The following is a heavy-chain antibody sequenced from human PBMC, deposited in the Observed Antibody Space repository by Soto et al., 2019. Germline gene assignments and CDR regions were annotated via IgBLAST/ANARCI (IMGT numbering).Heavy chain of an antibody. CDR3: AGTTSHHWLYMDV. V-gene: IGHV6-1*01. CDR2: TYYRSRWYN. Sequence: QVQLQESGPGLVKPSQTLSLTCVISGDSVSSNSAAWNWIRLSQSRGLEWLARTYYRSRWYNDYAVSVRSRITVNPDTSKNQFSLQLTSVTPEDTAVYYCAGTTSHHWLYMDVWGKGATVTVSS. J-gene: IGHJ6*03. CDR1: GDSVSSNSAA. D-gene: IGHD1-7*01.